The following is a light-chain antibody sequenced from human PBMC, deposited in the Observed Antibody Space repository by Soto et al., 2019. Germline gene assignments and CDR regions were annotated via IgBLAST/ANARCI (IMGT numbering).Light chain of an antibody. CDR1: SSNIGAGYN. V-gene: IGLV1-40*01. CDR3: QSYDSSLSEGV. Sequence: QSVLTQPPSVSGAPGQRVTISYTGSSSNIGAGYNVHWYQQLPGTAPKLLIYANNNRPSGVPDRFSGSKSGTSASLAITGLQAEDEADYYCQSYDSSLSEGVFGGGTKLTVL. CDR2: ANN. J-gene: IGLJ2*01.